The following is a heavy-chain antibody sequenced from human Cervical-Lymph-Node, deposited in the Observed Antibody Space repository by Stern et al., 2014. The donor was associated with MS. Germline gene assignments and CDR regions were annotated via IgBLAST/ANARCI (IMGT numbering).Heavy chain of an antibody. CDR3: ASSIVAAEYFNH. CDR2: IWYDGSYT. V-gene: IGHV3-33*01. CDR1: GFTFNTYG. J-gene: IGHJ1*01. Sequence: VQLLESGGGVVQPGRSLRLSCAASGFTFNTYGMHWVRQASGKGLEWGAVIWYDGSYTFYSDAVKGRFTVSRDDSKSTLFLQMNSLRAEDTAVYYCASSIVAAEYFNHWGQGTLVTVSS. D-gene: IGHD6-13*01.